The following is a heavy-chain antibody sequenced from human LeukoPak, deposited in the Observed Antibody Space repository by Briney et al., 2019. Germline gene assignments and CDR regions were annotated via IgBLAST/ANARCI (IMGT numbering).Heavy chain of an antibody. Sequence: GGSLRLSCAASGFTFSNAWMSWVRQAPGKGLEWVGRIKSKTDGGTTDYAAPVKGRFTISRDDSKNTLYLQMNSLKTEDTAVYYCTTTTYYYDSSGYLNDAFDIWGQGTMVTVSS. D-gene: IGHD3-22*01. CDR2: IKSKTDGGTT. J-gene: IGHJ3*02. V-gene: IGHV3-15*01. CDR1: GFTFSNAW. CDR3: TTTTYYYDSSGYLNDAFDI.